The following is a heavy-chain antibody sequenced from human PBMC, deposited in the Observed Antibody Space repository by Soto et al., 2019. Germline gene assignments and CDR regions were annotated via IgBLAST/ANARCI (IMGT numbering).Heavy chain of an antibody. V-gene: IGHV3-7*01. J-gene: IGHJ5*01. CDR1: GLTFSSEW. Sequence: GGSLRLSCVASGLTFSSEWMNWVRQAPGKGLEWVANISPEGSEKRSVDSMKGRSAISRDNAKNSVSLLMNSLRVDDTAVYYCARDVPHNWLDSWGQGTLVTVSS. CDR2: ISPEGSEK. D-gene: IGHD3-10*02. CDR3: ARDVPHNWLDS.